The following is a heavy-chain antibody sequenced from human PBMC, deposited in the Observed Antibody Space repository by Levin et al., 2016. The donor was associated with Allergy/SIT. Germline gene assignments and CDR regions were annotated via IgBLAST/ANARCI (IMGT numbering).Heavy chain of an antibody. J-gene: IGHJ6*02. CDR3: AKEGFYYYGMDV. Sequence: LSLTCAASGFTFSSYGMHWVRQAPGKGLEWVAFIRYDGSNKYYADSVKGRFTISRDNSKNTLYLQMNSLRAEDTAVYYCAKEGFYYYGMDVWGQGTTVTVSS. CDR2: IRYDGSNK. V-gene: IGHV3-30*02. CDR1: GFTFSSYG.